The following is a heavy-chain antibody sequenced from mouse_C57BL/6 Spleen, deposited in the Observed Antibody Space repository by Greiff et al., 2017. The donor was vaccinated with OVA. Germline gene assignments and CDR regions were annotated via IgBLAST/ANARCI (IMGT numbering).Heavy chain of an antibody. D-gene: IGHD2-10*02. Sequence: QVQLKESGAELAKPGASVKLSCKASGYTFTSYWMHWVKQRPGQGLEWIGYINPSSGYTKYNQKFEDKATLTADKSSSTAYMQLSSLTYEDSAVYYCARSEYPYAMDYWGQGTSVTVSS. CDR3: ARSEYPYAMDY. CDR1: GYTFTSYW. J-gene: IGHJ4*01. CDR2: INPSSGYT. V-gene: IGHV1-7*01.